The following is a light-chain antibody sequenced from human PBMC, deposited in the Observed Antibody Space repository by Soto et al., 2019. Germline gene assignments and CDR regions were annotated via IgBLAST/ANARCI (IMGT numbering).Light chain of an antibody. CDR2: KAS. V-gene: IGKV1-5*03. J-gene: IGKJ1*01. CDR3: QQYESYST. Sequence: DIPMIPYSSNLFAYVRDXDLISFRASQNIYSWLAWYQQKPGIAPKLLIYKASTLESGVPSRFSGSGSGTEFTLTISGLQPDDSAAYYCQQYESYSTFGQGTKVDIK. CDR1: QNIYSW.